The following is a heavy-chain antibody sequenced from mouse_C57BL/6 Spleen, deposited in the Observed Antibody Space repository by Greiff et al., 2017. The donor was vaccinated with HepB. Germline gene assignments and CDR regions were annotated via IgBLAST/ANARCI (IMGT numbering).Heavy chain of an antibody. CDR1: GFSLTSYG. J-gene: IGHJ1*03. CDR3: ARNSRGSSPYWYFDV. V-gene: IGHV2-2*01. D-gene: IGHD1-1*01. Sequence: QVQLQQSGPGLVQPSQSLSITCTVSGFSLTSYGVHWVRQSPGKGLEWLGVIWSGGSTDYNAAFISRLSISKDNSKSQVFFKMNSPQADDTAIYYCARNSRGSSPYWYFDVWGTGTTVTVSS. CDR2: IWSGGST.